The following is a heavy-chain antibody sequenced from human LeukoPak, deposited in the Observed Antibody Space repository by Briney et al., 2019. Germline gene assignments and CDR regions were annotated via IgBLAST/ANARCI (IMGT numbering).Heavy chain of an antibody. Sequence: PGGSLRLSCAASGFTFSNYWMHWVRQAPGKGLEWVSRISTDGSGITYADYVKGRFTISRDNAKKTLYLQMNSLRAEDTAVYYCARDKSGGNSNAFDTWGQGTLVTVSS. D-gene: IGHD4-23*01. J-gene: IGHJ3*02. CDR3: ARDKSGGNSNAFDT. CDR1: GFTFSNYW. CDR2: ISTDGSGI. V-gene: IGHV3-74*01.